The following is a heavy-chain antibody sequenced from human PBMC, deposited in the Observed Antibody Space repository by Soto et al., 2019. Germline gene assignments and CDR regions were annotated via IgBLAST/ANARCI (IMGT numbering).Heavy chain of an antibody. CDR2: ISGGGIST. CDR1: GFTFSNYA. V-gene: IGHV3-23*01. Sequence: EVQLLESGGGLVQPGGSLTLSCAASGFTFSNYAMSWVRQAPGKGLEWVSAISGGGISTYYADSVRGRFTISRDNSRNKLDLRMNRLRAEDTAVYYCARDAISMVRGTNNWFDPWGQGTLVTVSS. CDR3: ARDAISMVRGTNNWFDP. J-gene: IGHJ5*02. D-gene: IGHD3-10*01.